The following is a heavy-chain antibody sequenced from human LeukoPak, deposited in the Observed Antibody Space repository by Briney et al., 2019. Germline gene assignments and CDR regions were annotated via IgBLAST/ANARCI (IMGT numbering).Heavy chain of an antibody. CDR2: IYSGGST. D-gene: IGHD6-6*01. J-gene: IGHJ3*02. V-gene: IGHV3-66*01. Sequence: GGSLRLSCAASGFTVSSNYMSWVRQAPGKGLEWVSVIYSGGSTYYADSVKGRFTISRDNSKNTLYLQMNSLRAEDTAVYYCAKDKEYSSSPGAFDIWGQGTMVTVSS. CDR3: AKDKEYSSSPGAFDI. CDR1: GFTVSSNY.